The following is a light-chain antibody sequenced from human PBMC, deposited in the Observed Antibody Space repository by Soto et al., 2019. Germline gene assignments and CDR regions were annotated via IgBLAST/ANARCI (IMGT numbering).Light chain of an antibody. CDR3: CAYSTSGTHV. CDR2: DVN. V-gene: IGLV2-14*03. J-gene: IGLJ1*01. Sequence: QSVLTQPASVSGSPGKSITFSCTGTSSDVGSYDYVSWHQQHPGKAPKLIIYDVNNRPSGVPRRFSVSKSGHTASLIISGLQTEDEADYYCCAYSTSGTHVFGTGTKLTVL. CDR1: SSDVGSYDY.